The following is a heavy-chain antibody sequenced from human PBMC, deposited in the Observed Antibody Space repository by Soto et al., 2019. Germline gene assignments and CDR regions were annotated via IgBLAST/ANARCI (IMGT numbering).Heavy chain of an antibody. Sequence: GGSLRLSCAASGFTFNSYAMSWVRQAPGKGLEWVSAISGSGGTTYTYYSDSVKGRFTISRDNSQNTLYLHMNSLRVEDPAVYYCAKGRGHGGNYRDYWGQGTLVTVSS. CDR2: ISGSGGTTYT. CDR3: AKGRGHGGNYRDY. J-gene: IGHJ4*02. V-gene: IGHV3-23*01. D-gene: IGHD4-4*01. CDR1: GFTFNSYA.